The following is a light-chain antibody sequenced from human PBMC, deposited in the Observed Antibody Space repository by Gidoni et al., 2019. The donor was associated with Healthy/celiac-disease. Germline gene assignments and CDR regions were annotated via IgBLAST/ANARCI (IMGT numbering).Light chain of an antibody. V-gene: IGLV3-1*01. CDR3: QAWDSSTGV. CDR2: QDS. Sequence: YELLQPPSVSVSPGQTASITCSGDKLGDKYACWYQQKPGQSPVLVIYQDSKRPSGIPERFSGSNSGNTATLTISGTQAMDEADYYCQAWDSSTGVFGGGTKLTVL. J-gene: IGLJ3*02. CDR1: KLGDKY.